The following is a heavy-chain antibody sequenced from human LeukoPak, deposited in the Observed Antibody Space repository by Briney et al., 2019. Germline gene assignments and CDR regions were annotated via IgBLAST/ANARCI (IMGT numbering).Heavy chain of an antibody. CDR2: INHSGST. Sequence: SETLSLTCAVYAGSFSGYYWSWIRQPPGKGLEWIGEINHSGSTNYNPSLKSRVTISVDTSKTQFSLKLSSVTAADTAVYYCARGYCSSTSCYVYYYYGMDVWGQGTTVTVSS. CDR1: AGSFSGYY. J-gene: IGHJ6*02. V-gene: IGHV4-34*01. D-gene: IGHD2-2*01. CDR3: ARGYCSSTSCYVYYYYGMDV.